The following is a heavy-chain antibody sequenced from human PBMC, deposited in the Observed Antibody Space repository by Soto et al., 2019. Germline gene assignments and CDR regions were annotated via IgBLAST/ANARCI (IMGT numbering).Heavy chain of an antibody. D-gene: IGHD3-10*02. V-gene: IGHV3-30-3*01. CDR1: GFTFSSYV. CDR2: ISYDGTYR. CDR3: ARMFPSNLFDP. J-gene: IGHJ5*02. Sequence: QVQLVESGGGVVQPGRSLRLSCAASGFTFSSYVMHWVRQALGKGLEWVAVISYDGTYRYYADFLKGRFTISRDNSKSTLYLEMNSLTVEDSALYYCARMFPSNLFDPWGHGTLVTVSS.